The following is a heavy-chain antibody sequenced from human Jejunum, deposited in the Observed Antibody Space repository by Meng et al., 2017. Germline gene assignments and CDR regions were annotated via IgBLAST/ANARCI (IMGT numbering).Heavy chain of an antibody. V-gene: IGHV3-48*03. D-gene: IGHD2-21*02. CDR2: ISSSGSTI. CDR3: ARGYDCLSYYGMDV. J-gene: IGHJ6*02. Sequence: GESLKISCAASGFTFSSYEMNWVRQAPGKGLEWILYISSSGSTINYADSVKGRFTISRDNAKNSVYLQIHSLRAEDTAIYYCARGYDCLSYYGMDVWGQGTTVTVSS. CDR1: GFTFSSYE.